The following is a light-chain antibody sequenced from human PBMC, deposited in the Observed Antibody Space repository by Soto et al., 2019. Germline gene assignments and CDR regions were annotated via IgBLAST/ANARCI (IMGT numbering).Light chain of an antibody. V-gene: IGKV1-8*01. J-gene: IGKJ2*01. Sequence: AIRMTQSPSSLSASTGDRVTITCRASQGISSYLAWCQQKPGKAPKLLIYAASTLQSGVPSRFSGSGSGTDFTLTISCLQSEDFATYYCQQYYSYPPTFGQGTKLEI. CDR1: QGISSY. CDR2: AAS. CDR3: QQYYSYPPT.